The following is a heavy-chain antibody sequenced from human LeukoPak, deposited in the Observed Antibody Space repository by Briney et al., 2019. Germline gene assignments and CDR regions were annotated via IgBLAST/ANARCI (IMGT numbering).Heavy chain of an antibody. D-gene: IGHD2-2*01. CDR1: GGSFSGYY. Sequence: KPSETLSLTCAVYGGSFSGYYWSWIRQPPGKGLEWIGEINHSGSTNYNPSLKSRVTISVDTSKSQFSLKLNSVTAADTAVYYCARVSAVVPAAINYGMDVWGQGTTVTVSS. J-gene: IGHJ6*02. CDR3: ARVSAVVPAAINYGMDV. V-gene: IGHV4-34*01. CDR2: INHSGST.